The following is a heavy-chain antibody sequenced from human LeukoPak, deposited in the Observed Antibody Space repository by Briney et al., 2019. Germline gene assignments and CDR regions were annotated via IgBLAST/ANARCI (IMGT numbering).Heavy chain of an antibody. V-gene: IGHV3-30*18. J-gene: IGHJ4*02. Sequence: GGSLRLSCAVSGFTFSTYGIHWVRQAPGKGLEWVALISYDGSTVYYADSVKGRFTISRDNSKNTLFVQMNSLRAEDTAVYYCAKGYPPMTTVTLPFDYWGQGTLVTVSS. CDR3: AKGYPPMTTVTLPFDY. D-gene: IGHD4-17*01. CDR1: GFTFSTYG. CDR2: ISYDGSTV.